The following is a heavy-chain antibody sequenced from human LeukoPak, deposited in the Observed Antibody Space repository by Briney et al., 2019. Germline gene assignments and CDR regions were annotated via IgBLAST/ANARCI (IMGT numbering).Heavy chain of an antibody. D-gene: IGHD3-9*01. Sequence: PGGSLRLSCAASGFPVSSNYMSWVRQAPGKGLEWVSVIYSGGSTYYADSVKGRFTISRDNSKNTLYLQMNSLRAEDTAVYYCARSYDILTGSYNDWGQGTLVTVSS. V-gene: IGHV3-53*01. CDR3: ARSYDILTGSYND. CDR1: GFPVSSNY. CDR2: IYSGGST. J-gene: IGHJ4*02.